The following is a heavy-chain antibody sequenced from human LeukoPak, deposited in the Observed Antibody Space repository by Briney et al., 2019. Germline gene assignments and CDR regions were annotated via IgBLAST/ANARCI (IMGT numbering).Heavy chain of an antibody. CDR2: IYTSGST. D-gene: IGHD3-22*01. J-gene: IGHJ4*02. V-gene: IGHV4-4*07. CDR3: ARHDRSGYYQFDY. Sequence: PSETLSLTCTVSGGSISSYYWSWIRQPAGKGLEWIGRIYTSGSTNYNPSLKSRITISVDTSKSQFSLKLSSVTAADTAVYYCARHDRSGYYQFDYWGQGTLVTVSS. CDR1: GGSISSYY.